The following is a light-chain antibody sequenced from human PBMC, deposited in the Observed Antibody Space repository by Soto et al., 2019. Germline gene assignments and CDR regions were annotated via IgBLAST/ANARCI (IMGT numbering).Light chain of an antibody. CDR3: QQYKNWPL. Sequence: IVITQSPATLAVSPGEGVTLSCRASHSVRSHLAWYQQKPGQPPRLLIYGASTRATGIPARFSGSGFGTEFTLTISSLQSEDFAVYYCQQYKNWPLFGQGTRLEI. CDR1: HSVRSH. CDR2: GAS. J-gene: IGKJ5*01. V-gene: IGKV3-15*01.